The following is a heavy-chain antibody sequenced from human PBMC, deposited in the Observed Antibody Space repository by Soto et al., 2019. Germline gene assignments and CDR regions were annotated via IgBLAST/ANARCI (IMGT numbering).Heavy chain of an antibody. CDR1: GDSISITSHF. Sequence: TSETLSLTCSVSGDSISITSHFWDWIRQPPGKGLEWIGTLYYSGGPYYYPSLRSRGSISVDTSKHHFFLKLPSVSAAEPAVDSCSLRPAYDSSGYVQFDPWGQLTLVTVSS. J-gene: IGHJ5*02. V-gene: IGHV4-39*02. D-gene: IGHD3-22*01. CDR2: LYYSGGP. CDR3: SLRPAYDSSGYVQFDP.